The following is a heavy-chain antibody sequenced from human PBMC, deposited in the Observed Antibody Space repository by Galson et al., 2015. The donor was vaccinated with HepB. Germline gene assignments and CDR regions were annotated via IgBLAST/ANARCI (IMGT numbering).Heavy chain of an antibody. CDR3: AKDGGSHTAYYYYGMDV. D-gene: IGHD1-26*01. Sequence: SLRLSCAASGFTFSSYGMHWVRQAPGKGPEWVAVISYDGSNKYYADSVKGRFTISRDNSKNTLYLQMNSLRAEDTAVYYCAKDGGSHTAYYYYGMDVWGQGTTVTVSS. CDR2: ISYDGSNK. CDR1: GFTFSSYG. V-gene: IGHV3-30*18. J-gene: IGHJ6*02.